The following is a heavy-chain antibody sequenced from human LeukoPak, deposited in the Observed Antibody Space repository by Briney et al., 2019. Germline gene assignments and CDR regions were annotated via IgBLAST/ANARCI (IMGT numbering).Heavy chain of an antibody. J-gene: IGHJ6*03. V-gene: IGHV3-20*04. D-gene: IGHD3/OR15-3a*01. Sequence: GGSLRLSCAASGFTFDDYGMSWVRQAPGKGLEWVSGINWNGGSTGHADSVKGRFTISRDNAKNFLYLQMNSLRAEDTALYYCARDQGLSSYYYYMDVWGKGTTVTVSS. CDR1: GFTFDDYG. CDR3: ARDQGLSSYYYYMDV. CDR2: INWNGGST.